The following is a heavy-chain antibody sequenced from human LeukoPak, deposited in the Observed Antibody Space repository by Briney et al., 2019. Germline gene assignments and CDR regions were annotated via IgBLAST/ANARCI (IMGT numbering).Heavy chain of an antibody. Sequence: PGGSLRLSCAASGFTFSSYAMHWVRQAPGKGLEWVAVISYDGSNKYYADSVKGRFTISRDHSKNTLYLQMNSPRAEDTAVYYCARGDSITMIVVVIDGDAFDIWGQGTMVTVSS. CDR2: ISYDGSNK. J-gene: IGHJ3*02. D-gene: IGHD3-22*01. V-gene: IGHV3-30-3*01. CDR3: ARGDSITMIVVVIDGDAFDI. CDR1: GFTFSSYA.